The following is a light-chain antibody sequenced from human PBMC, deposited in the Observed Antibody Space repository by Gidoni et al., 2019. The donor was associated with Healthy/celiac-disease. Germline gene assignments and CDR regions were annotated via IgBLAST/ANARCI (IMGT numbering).Light chain of an antibody. CDR1: QSISSW. V-gene: IGKV1-5*03. CDR3: QSGT. Sequence: DIQMTQSPSTLSASVGDRVTITCRARQSISSWLAWSQQQPGNAPQLLIYKESSLESGVPSRFRGSGSGTEFPLTIRRLQPDDFATYYCQSGTFGQGPKVEIK. J-gene: IGKJ1*01. CDR2: KES.